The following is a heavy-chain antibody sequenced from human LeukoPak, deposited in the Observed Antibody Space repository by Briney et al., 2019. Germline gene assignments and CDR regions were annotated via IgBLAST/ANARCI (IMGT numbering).Heavy chain of an antibody. CDR2: IYYSGST. V-gene: IGHV4-59*01. J-gene: IGHJ4*02. Sequence: SETLSLTCTVSGGSISSYYWSWIRQPPGKGLEWIGYIYYSGSTNCNPSLKSRVTISVDTSKNQFSLKLSSVTAADTAVYYCARASSCWYDPFDYWGQGTLVTVSS. D-gene: IGHD6-19*01. CDR3: ARASSCWYDPFDY. CDR1: GGSISSYY.